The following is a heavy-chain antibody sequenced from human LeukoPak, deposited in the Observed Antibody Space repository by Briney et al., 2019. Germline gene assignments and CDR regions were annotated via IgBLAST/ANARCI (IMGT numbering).Heavy chain of an antibody. CDR2: MNPNSGNT. Sequence: ASVKVSCKASGYTFTSYDINWVRQATGQGLEWMGWMNPNSGNTGYAQKFQGRVTMTRNTSISTAYMELSSLRSEDTAVYYCARQSFSSSWYGNWFDPWGQGTLVTVSS. CDR3: ARQSFSSSWYGNWFDP. V-gene: IGHV1-8*01. J-gene: IGHJ5*02. CDR1: GYTFTSYD. D-gene: IGHD6-13*01.